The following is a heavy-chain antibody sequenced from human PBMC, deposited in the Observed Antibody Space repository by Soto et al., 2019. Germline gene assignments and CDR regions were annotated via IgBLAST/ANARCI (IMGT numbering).Heavy chain of an antibody. D-gene: IGHD2-15*01. Sequence: SETLSLTCTVSGGSISSYYWSWIRQPPGKGLEWIGYIYYSGSTNYNPSLKSRVTISVDTSKNQFSLKLSSVTAADTAVYYCARGREDIVVVVAATPGDYYYYMDVWGKRTTVTVSS. CDR2: IYYSGST. V-gene: IGHV4-59*01. CDR3: ARGREDIVVVVAATPGDYYYYMDV. J-gene: IGHJ6*03. CDR1: GGSISSYY.